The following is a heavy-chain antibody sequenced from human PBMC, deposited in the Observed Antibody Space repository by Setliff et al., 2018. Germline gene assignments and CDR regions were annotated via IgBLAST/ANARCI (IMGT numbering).Heavy chain of an antibody. CDR3: VRVSKDYDSNGLYGFDI. V-gene: IGHV3-11*04. CDR1: GFTFSDYY. J-gene: IGHJ3*02. CDR2: TSNTGITT. Sequence: GGSLRLSCAASGFTFSDYYMTWIRQAPGKGLECISYTSNTGITTYYADSVKGRFTISRDNAKKSLYLQMNSLRAEDTATYYCVRVSKDYDSNGLYGFDIWGQGTMVTVSS. D-gene: IGHD3-22*01.